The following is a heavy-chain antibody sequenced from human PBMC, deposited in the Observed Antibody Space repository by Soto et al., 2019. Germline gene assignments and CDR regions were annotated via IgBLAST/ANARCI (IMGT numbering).Heavy chain of an antibody. V-gene: IGHV1-18*04. J-gene: IGHJ4*02. CDR1: GYDFSSYG. Sequence: QVQLVQSGAEVKKPGASVKVCCKASGYDFSSYGISWVRQAPGQGLEWMGWISASNGNRDYAQQFQGRVTMTSDTSRTTAYMELRSLRSDDTAVYYCVRDPQRNDYWGQGTLVNVSS. CDR3: VRDPQRNDY. D-gene: IGHD2-2*01. CDR2: ISASNGNR.